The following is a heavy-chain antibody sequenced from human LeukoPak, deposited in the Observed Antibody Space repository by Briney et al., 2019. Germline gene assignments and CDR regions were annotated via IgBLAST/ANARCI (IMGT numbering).Heavy chain of an antibody. CDR2: ISSSSSYI. Sequence: GGSLRLSCAASGFTFSSYSMNWVRQAPGKGLEWVSSISSSSSYIYYADSVKGRFTISGDNAKNSLYLQMNSLRAEDTAVYYWARGAIAAAVSGFDPWGREPLVPVP. V-gene: IGHV3-21*01. CDR3: ARGAIAAAVSGFDP. CDR1: GFTFSSYS. J-gene: IGHJ5*02. D-gene: IGHD6-13*01.